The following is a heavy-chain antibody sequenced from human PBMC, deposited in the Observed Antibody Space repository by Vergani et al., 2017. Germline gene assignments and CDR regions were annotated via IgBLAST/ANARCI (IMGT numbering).Heavy chain of an antibody. CDR1: GFSFGDYA. Sequence: EVQLVESGGGLVPPGRSLRLSCAASGFSFGDYAMTWVRQAPGKGLEWVAFISSSSSYIYYADSVKGRFTISRDNAKNSLYLQMNSLRAEDTAVYYCARGGEIQLWLRAYYYYMDVWGKGTTVTVSS. CDR3: ARGGEIQLWLRAYYYYMDV. D-gene: IGHD5-18*01. V-gene: IGHV3-21*02. J-gene: IGHJ6*03. CDR2: ISSSSSYI.